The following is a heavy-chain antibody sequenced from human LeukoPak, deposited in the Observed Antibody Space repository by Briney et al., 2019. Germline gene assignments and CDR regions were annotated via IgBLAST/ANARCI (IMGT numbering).Heavy chain of an antibody. V-gene: IGHV3-48*02. CDR1: GFTFSSYW. J-gene: IGHJ4*02. CDR3: ARASRSGSYYFDY. CDR2: LSAGSGTI. Sequence: GGSLRLSCAASGFTFSSYWMHWVRQAPGKGLEWVSYLSAGSGTIYYADSVKGRFTISRDNAKNSLYLQMNSLRDEDTAVYYCARASRSGSYYFDYWGQGTVVTVSS. D-gene: IGHD3-10*01.